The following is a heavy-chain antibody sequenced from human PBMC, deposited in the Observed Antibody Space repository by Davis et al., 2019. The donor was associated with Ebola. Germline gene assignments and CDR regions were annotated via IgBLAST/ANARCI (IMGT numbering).Heavy chain of an antibody. CDR3: ASSARYYYDSSGYYLLEY. CDR1: AGTFSSYT. CDR2: IIPILGIA. D-gene: IGHD3-22*01. J-gene: IGHJ4*02. Sequence: SVQVSCKASAGTFSSYTISWVRQAPGQGLEWMGRIIPILGIANYAQKFQGRVTMTRDTSISTAYMELSRLRSDDTAVYYCASSARYYYDSSGYYLLEYWGQGTLVTVSS. V-gene: IGHV1-69*02.